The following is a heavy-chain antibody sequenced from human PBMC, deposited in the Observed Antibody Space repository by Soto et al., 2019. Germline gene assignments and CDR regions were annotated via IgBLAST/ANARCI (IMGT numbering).Heavy chain of an antibody. CDR3: ARPTDFYYYAMDV. Sequence: ASVKVSCKASGYTFTSFGINWVRQAPGQGLEWMGWISGYNGNTNYAQNLQDRVTMTRDTSTSTAYMELRSLRSDDTAVYYCARPTDFYYYAMDVWGPGTTVTVSS. V-gene: IGHV1-18*01. CDR2: ISGYNGNT. J-gene: IGHJ6*02. CDR1: GYTFTSFG.